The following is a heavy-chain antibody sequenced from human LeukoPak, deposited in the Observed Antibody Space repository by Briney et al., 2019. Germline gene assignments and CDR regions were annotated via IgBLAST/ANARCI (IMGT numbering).Heavy chain of an antibody. V-gene: IGHV3-23*01. CDR3: ARDVTVVVPAAIVRWFDP. J-gene: IGHJ5*02. CDR2: ISGSGGST. D-gene: IGHD2-2*01. CDR1: RFQFSSYA. Sequence: GGSLRLSCVASRFQFSSYAMSWVRQAPGKGLEWVSVISGSGGSTYYADSVKGRFTISRDNSKNTLYLQMNSLRAEDTAVYYCARDVTVVVPAAIVRWFDPWGQGTLVTVSS.